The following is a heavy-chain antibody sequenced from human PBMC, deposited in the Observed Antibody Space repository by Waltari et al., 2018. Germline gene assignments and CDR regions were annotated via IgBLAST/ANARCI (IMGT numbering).Heavy chain of an antibody. CDR3: AALRGPIAAQFDP. J-gene: IGHJ5*02. D-gene: IGHD6-6*01. CDR1: GYTFTSYG. V-gene: IGHV1-18*01. CDR2: ISAYNGNT. Sequence: QVQLVQSGAEVKKPGASVTVSCTAAGYTFTSYGISWGRQAPGQGLDRMGWISAYNGNTNYAQKLQGRVTMTTDTSTSTAYMELRSLRSDDTAVYYCAALRGPIAAQFDPWGQGTLVTVSS.